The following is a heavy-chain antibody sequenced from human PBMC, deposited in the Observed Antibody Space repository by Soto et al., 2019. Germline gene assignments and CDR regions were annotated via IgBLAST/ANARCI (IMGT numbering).Heavy chain of an antibody. Sequence: SVKVSCKASGGTFSSYTISWVRQAPGQGLEWMGRIIPILGIANYAQKFQGRVTITADKSTSTAYMELSSLRSEDTAVYYCARDRGVDSIPNFDYWGQGTLVTVSS. CDR1: GGTFSSYT. D-gene: IGHD5-12*01. V-gene: IGHV1-69*04. J-gene: IGHJ4*02. CDR2: IIPILGIA. CDR3: ARDRGVDSIPNFDY.